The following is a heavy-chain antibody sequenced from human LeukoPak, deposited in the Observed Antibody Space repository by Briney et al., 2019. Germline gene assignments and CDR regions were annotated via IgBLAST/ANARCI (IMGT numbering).Heavy chain of an antibody. CDR1: GFTLSGYE. V-gene: IGHV4-39*01. CDR3: ARQAYGDYSVDY. CDR2: TYYSGST. J-gene: IGHJ4*02. Sequence: GSLRLSCAASGFTLSGYEMNWVRQPPGKGLEWIGSTYYSGSTYYNPSLKSRVTISVDTSKNQFSLKLSSVTAADTAVYYCARQAYGDYSVDYWGQGTLVTVSS. D-gene: IGHD4-17*01.